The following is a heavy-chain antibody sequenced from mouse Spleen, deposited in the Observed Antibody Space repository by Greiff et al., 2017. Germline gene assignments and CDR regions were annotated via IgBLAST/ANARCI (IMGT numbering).Heavy chain of an antibody. Sequence: QVQLQQSGAELVRPGASVTLSCKASGYTFTDYEMHWVKQTPVHGLEWIGAIDPETGGTAYNQKFKGKAILTADKSSSTAYMELRSLTSEDSAVYYCTREDYGNYTFAYWGQGTLVTVSA. D-gene: IGHD2-1*01. CDR2: IDPETGGT. J-gene: IGHJ3*01. CDR1: GYTFTDYE. CDR3: TREDYGNYTFAY. V-gene: IGHV1-15*01.